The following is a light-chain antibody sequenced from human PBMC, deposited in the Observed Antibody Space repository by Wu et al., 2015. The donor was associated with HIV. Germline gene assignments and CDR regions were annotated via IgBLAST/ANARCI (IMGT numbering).Light chain of an antibody. Sequence: EVVMTQSPATLSVSPGERVTLSCRASQSVRDDLAWYQQKPGQAPRLLIYGISTRAAGIPARFSESRSGTEFTLTISSIQSEDFAVYYCQQRSNWPPRYTFGQGTRLEIK. V-gene: IGKV3-15*01. CDR1: QSVRDD. CDR3: QQRSNWPPRYT. CDR2: GIS. J-gene: IGKJ2*01.